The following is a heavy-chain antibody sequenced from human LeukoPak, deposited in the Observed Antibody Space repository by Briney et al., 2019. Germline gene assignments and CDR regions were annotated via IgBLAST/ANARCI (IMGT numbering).Heavy chain of an antibody. V-gene: IGHV4-34*01. Sequence: SETLSLTCAVYGGSFSGYYWSWIRQPPGKGLEWIGEINHSGSTNYNPSLKSRVTISADTSKNQFSLKLSSVTAADTAVYYCAREGPRGSYSRGTRWFDYWGQGTLVTVSS. CDR3: AREGPRGSYSRGTRWFDY. D-gene: IGHD1-26*01. J-gene: IGHJ4*02. CDR1: GGSFSGYY. CDR2: INHSGST.